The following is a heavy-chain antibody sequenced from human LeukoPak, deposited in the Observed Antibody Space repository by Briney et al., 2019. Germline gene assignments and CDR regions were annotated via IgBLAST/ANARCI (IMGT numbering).Heavy chain of an antibody. J-gene: IGHJ6*02. D-gene: IGHD2-15*01. Sequence: GASVKVSCKAPGYTFTGYYMHWVRQAPGQGLEWMGWINPNSGGTDYAQKFQGWVTMTRDTSISTAYMELSRLRSDDTVVYYCAREGGGGSFYDYYYYGMDVWGQGTTVTVSS. CDR1: GYTFTGYY. CDR2: INPNSGGT. CDR3: AREGGGGSFYDYYYYGMDV. V-gene: IGHV1-2*04.